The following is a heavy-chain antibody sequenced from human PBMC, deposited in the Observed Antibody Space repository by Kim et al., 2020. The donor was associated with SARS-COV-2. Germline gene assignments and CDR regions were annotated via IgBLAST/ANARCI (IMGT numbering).Heavy chain of an antibody. CDR3: AKDMFPSVSGITPLGYYGLDV. CDR2: INWNYGRI. V-gene: IGHV3-9*01. Sequence: GGSLRLSCVASGFTFRNYAIHWVRQAPGKGLEWVSGINWNYGRIGYADSVKGRFTISRDNAKNSLYLQMNSLRPEDTALYYCAKDMFPSVSGITPLGYYGLDVWGQGTTVTVSS. D-gene: IGHD1-7*01. CDR1: GFTFRNYA. J-gene: IGHJ6*02.